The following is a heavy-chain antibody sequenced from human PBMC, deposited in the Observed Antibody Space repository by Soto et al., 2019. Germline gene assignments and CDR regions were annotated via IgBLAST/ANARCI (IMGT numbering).Heavy chain of an antibody. Sequence: QLQLQESGPGLVKPSETLSLTCTVSGGSISSSSYYWGWIRQPPGKGLEWIGSIYYSGSTYYNPSLKSRVTISVDTSQNQFSLKLSSVTAADTAVYYCARPGHGSSVFDDFWSGYYSVDVWGKGTTVTVSS. CDR3: ARPGHGSSVFDDFWSGYYSVDV. CDR2: IYYSGST. J-gene: IGHJ6*04. V-gene: IGHV4-39*01. D-gene: IGHD3-3*01. CDR1: GGSISSSSYY.